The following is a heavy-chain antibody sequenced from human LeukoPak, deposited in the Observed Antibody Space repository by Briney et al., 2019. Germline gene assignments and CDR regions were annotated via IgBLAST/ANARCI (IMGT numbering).Heavy chain of an antibody. CDR2: ISYDGSNK. Sequence: GGSLRLSCAASGFAFSSYAMHWVRQAPGMGLEWVAVISYDGSNKYYADSVKGRFTISRDNSKNTLYLQMNSLRAEDTAVYYCAKDGRSSSWSPPYWYFDLWGRGTLVTVSS. CDR1: GFAFSSYA. D-gene: IGHD6-13*01. CDR3: AKDGRSSSWSPPYWYFDL. J-gene: IGHJ2*01. V-gene: IGHV3-30-3*01.